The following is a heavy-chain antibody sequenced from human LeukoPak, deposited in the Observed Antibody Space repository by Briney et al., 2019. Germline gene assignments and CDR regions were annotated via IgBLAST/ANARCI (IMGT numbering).Heavy chain of an antibody. Sequence: SGGSLRLPCAASGFALNTYWMHWVRQTPGKGLVWVSRINSDGSVTIYADSVKGRFTISRDNAKNTVYLLINSLRADDTAVYYCARDRYYSADYWGRGTLVTVSS. J-gene: IGHJ4*02. D-gene: IGHD2-15*01. CDR1: GFALNTYW. V-gene: IGHV3-74*01. CDR2: INSDGSVT. CDR3: ARDRYYSADY.